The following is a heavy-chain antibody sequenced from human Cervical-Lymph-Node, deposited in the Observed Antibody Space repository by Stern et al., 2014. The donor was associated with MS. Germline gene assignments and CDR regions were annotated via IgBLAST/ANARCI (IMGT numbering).Heavy chain of an antibody. CDR1: GFTFSSYA. CDR2: ISYDGSNK. J-gene: IGHJ4*02. CDR3: ARESPDSSGYYHPYYFDY. Sequence: VQLVESGGGVVQPGRSLRLSCAASGFTFSSYAMHWVRQAPGKGLEWVAVISYDGSNKYYADSVKGRFTISRDNSKNTLYLQMNSLRAEDTAVYYCARESPDSSGYYHPYYFDYWGQGTLVTVSS. V-gene: IGHV3-30*01. D-gene: IGHD3-22*01.